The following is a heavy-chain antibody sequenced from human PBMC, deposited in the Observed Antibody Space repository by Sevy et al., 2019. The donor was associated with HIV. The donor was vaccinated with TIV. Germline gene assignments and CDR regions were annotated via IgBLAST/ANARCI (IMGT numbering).Heavy chain of an antibody. CDR3: AREGGSAMVQYYYSYDMDV. V-gene: IGHV3-30-3*01. CDR1: GFTFSSYA. J-gene: IGHJ6*02. D-gene: IGHD5-18*01. CDR2: ISYDGSNK. Sequence: GGSLRLSCAASGFTFSSYAMHWVRQAPGKGLEWVAVISYDGSNKYHAASVKGRFTISRDNSKNTLYQQMNSLRAEDTAVYYCAREGGSAMVQYYYSYDMDVWGQGTTVTVSS.